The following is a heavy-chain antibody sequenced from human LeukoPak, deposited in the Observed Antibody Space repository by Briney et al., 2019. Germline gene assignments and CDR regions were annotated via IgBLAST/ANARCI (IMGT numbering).Heavy chain of an antibody. J-gene: IGHJ4*02. Sequence: PGTLSLTCAVSGVSFSGYYWTWIRQTPGKGLEWVGYMSNSVNTNYNPSLKSRVTISVDTSKNQFSLKLSSVTAADTALYYCAISAVRGSGYGHFESWGQGTLVTVSS. CDR3: AISAVRGSGYGHFES. V-gene: IGHV4-59*01. CDR1: GVSFSGYY. D-gene: IGHD5-18*01. CDR2: MSNSVNT.